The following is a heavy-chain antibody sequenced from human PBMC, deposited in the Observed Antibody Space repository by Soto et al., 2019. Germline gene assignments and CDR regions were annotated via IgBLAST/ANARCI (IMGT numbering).Heavy chain of an antibody. Sequence: QMQLVQSGPEVKKPGTSVKVSCKASGFTFTSSAVQWVRQARGQRLEWIGWIVVGSGNTNYAQKFQERVTITRDMSTSTAYMELSRLRYEDTAVYYCAASYCSSTSCYAGGWYYYYGMDVWGQGTTVTVSS. CDR1: GFTFTSSA. V-gene: IGHV1-58*01. D-gene: IGHD2-2*01. CDR2: IVVGSGNT. CDR3: AASYCSSTSCYAGGWYYYYGMDV. J-gene: IGHJ6*02.